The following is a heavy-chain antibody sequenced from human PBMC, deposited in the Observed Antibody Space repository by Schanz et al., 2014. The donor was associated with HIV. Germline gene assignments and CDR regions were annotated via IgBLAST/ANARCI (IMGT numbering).Heavy chain of an antibody. CDR1: GYTFTSQY. V-gene: IGHV1-46*01. CDR3: ARGARYGMDV. Sequence: QIQLVQSGGEVKKPEASVKVSCKASGYTFTSQYMHWVRQAPGQGLEWMGLINPYDGSTSNAQKFQGRVTMTRDTSTSTVYMQLSSLTSDDTAVYYCARGARYGMDVWGQGTTVTVSS. CDR2: INPYDGST. J-gene: IGHJ6*02.